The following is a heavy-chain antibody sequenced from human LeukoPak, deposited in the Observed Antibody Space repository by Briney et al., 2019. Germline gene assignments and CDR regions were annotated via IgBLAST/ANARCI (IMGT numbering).Heavy chain of an antibody. J-gene: IGHJ3*02. CDR1: GFTFSNYW. Sequence: GGSLRLSCAASGFTFSNYWMTWVRQAPGKGLEWVSSISSSSSYIYYADSVKGRFTISRDNAKNSLYLQMNSLRAEDTAVYYCARGSRGAFDIWGQGTMVTVSS. V-gene: IGHV3-21*01. CDR3: ARGSRGAFDI. CDR2: ISSSSSYI. D-gene: IGHD3-10*01.